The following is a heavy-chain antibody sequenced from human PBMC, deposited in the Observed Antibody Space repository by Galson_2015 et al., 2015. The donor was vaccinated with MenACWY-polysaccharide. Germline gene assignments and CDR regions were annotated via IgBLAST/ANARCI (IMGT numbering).Heavy chain of an antibody. D-gene: IGHD6-13*01. V-gene: IGHV3-23*01. CDR3: AKEQWGSNEY. J-gene: IGHJ4*02. Sequence: SLRLSCAASGFTFRSYAMSWVRQAPGKGLEWVSTTSGNVAKTFYTDSVKGRFTISRDNSKNTLYLQMNRLRPEDTAIYYCAKEQWGSNEYWGQGTLVTVSS. CDR2: TSGNVAKT. CDR1: GFTFRSYA.